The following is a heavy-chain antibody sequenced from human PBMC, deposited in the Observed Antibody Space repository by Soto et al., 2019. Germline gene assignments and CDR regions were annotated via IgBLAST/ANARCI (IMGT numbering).Heavy chain of an antibody. CDR2: IYHSGST. D-gene: IGHD5-18*01. J-gene: IGHJ3*02. Sequence: QVQLQESGPGLVKPSGTLSLTCAVSGGSISSSNWWSWVRQPPGKGLEWIGEIYHSGSTNYNPSLQSRVTISVDKSKNQFSLKLSSVTAADTAVYYCARDGGADTSITDAFDIWGQGTMVTVSS. CDR1: GGSISSSNW. CDR3: ARDGGADTSITDAFDI. V-gene: IGHV4-4*02.